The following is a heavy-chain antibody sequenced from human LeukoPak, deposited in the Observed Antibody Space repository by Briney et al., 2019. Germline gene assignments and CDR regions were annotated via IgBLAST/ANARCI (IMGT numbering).Heavy chain of an antibody. D-gene: IGHD3-22*01. CDR1: GYTFTGYY. J-gene: IGHJ6*03. V-gene: IGHV1-2*02. Sequence: GASVTVSCKASGYTFTGYYMHWVRQAPGQGLEWMGWINPNSGGTNYAQKFQGRVTMTRDTSISTAYMELSRLRSDDTAVYYCARDQIGYYYDSSGYQGYMDVWGKGTTVTVSS. CDR3: ARDQIGYYYDSSGYQGYMDV. CDR2: INPNSGGT.